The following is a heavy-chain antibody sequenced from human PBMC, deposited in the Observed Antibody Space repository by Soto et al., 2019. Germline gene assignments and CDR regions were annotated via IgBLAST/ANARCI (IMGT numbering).Heavy chain of an antibody. Sequence: GASVKVSCKASGYTFTSYDINWVRQATGQGLEWMGWMNPNSGNTGYAQKFQGRVTMTRNTSISTAYMELSSLRSEDTAVYYCARVIIFTGTNDYYYGMDVWGQGTTVTVSS. CDR2: MNPNSGNT. CDR1: GYTFTSYD. D-gene: IGHD1-7*01. CDR3: ARVIIFTGTNDYYYGMDV. V-gene: IGHV1-8*01. J-gene: IGHJ6*02.